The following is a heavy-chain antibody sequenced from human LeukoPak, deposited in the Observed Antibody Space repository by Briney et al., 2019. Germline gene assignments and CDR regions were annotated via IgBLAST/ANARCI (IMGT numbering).Heavy chain of an antibody. CDR1: GYTVSSNY. CDR3: ASAAYGDYEGLFDY. CDR2: IYSGGST. Sequence: GRSLRLSCAASGYTVSSNYMSWVRQAPGKGLEWVSVIYSGGSTYYADSVKGRFTISRDNSKNTLYLQMNSLRAEDTAVYYCASAAYGDYEGLFDYWGRGTLVTVSS. D-gene: IGHD4-17*01. V-gene: IGHV3-53*01. J-gene: IGHJ4*02.